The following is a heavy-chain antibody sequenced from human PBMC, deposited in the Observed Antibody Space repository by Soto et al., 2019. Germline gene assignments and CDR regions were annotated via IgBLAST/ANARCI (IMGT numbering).Heavy chain of an antibody. J-gene: IGHJ4*02. CDR1: RFTLTNYN. CDR3: ARDNGRGSSTSYFFDY. D-gene: IGHD2-8*01. V-gene: IGHV3-21*01. CDR2: ISSSNSDI. Sequence: GGSLRLSCVASRFTLTNYNMNWVRQAPGKGLEWVSFISSSNSDIYYADSVKGRFTISIDNAKNSLYLQMNSLRAEDTAIYYCARDNGRGSSTSYFFDYWGQGTLVTVSS.